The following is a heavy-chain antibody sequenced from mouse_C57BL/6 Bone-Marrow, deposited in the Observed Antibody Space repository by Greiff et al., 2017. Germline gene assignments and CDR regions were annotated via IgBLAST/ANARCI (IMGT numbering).Heavy chain of an antibody. J-gene: IGHJ2*01. CDR3: ARNYYGSSYDY. V-gene: IGHV1-26*01. D-gene: IGHD1-1*01. Sequence: EVKLQQSGPELVKPGASVKISCKASGYTFTDYYMNWVKQSHGKSLEWIGDINPNNGGTSYNQKFKGKATLTVDKSSSTAYMELRSLTSEDSAVYYCARNYYGSSYDYWGQGTTLTVSS. CDR2: INPNNGGT. CDR1: GYTFTDYY.